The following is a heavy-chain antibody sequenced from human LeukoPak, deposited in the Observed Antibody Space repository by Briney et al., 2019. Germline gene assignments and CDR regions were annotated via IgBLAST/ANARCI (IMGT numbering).Heavy chain of an antibody. J-gene: IGHJ4*02. V-gene: IGHV3-30*18. CDR2: ISYDGSNK. CDR1: GFTFSSYG. Sequence: TGGSLRLSCAASGFTFSSYGMHWVRQAPGKGLEWVAVISYDGSNKYYADSVKSRFTISRDNSKNTLYLQMNSLRAEDTAVCYCAKAGVVVPADWGQGTLVTVSS. D-gene: IGHD2-2*01. CDR3: AKAGVVVPAD.